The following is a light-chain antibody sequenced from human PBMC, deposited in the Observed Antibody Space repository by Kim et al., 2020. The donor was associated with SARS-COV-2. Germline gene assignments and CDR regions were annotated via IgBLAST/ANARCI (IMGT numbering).Light chain of an antibody. CDR3: NSRDISGNHYV. CDR1: SLRSYS. V-gene: IGLV3-19*01. CDR2: AKN. Sequence: SSELTQDPAVSVALGQTVRITCQGESLRSYSATWFQQKPGQAPVLVIYAKNNRPSGIPERFSGSTSGNTASLTITGAQAEDEADYYCNSRDISGNHYVFGTGTKVTVL. J-gene: IGLJ1*01.